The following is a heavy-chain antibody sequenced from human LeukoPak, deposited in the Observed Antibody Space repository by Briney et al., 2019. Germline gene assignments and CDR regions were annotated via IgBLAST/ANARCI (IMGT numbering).Heavy chain of an antibody. D-gene: IGHD3-10*01. V-gene: IGHV1-69*04. J-gene: IGHJ4*02. Sequence: ASVKVSCKASGYTFTSYGIIWVRQAPGQGLEWMGRIIPILNIADYAQKFQGRVTITADTSTSTAYMELSSLRSEDTAVYYCARVAGSSYDYWGQGTLVTVFS. CDR3: ARVAGSSYDY. CDR2: IIPILNIA. CDR1: GYTFTSYG.